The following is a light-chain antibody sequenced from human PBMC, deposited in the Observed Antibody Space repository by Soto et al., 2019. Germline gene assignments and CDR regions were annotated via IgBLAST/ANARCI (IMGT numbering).Light chain of an antibody. V-gene: IGKV1-5*03. CDR1: QSIINW. CDR3: QQYNSYPWT. J-gene: IGKJ1*01. Sequence: DIQMTQSPSTLSASIGDRVTITYRASQSIINWLAWYQQKPGKAPKLLIYKASSLESGVPSRFSGSGSGTEFTLTISSLQPDDFATYYCQQYNSYPWTFGQGTKVEIK. CDR2: KAS.